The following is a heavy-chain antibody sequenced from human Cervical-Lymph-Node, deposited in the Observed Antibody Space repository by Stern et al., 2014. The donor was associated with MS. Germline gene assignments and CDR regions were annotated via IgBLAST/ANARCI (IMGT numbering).Heavy chain of an antibody. V-gene: IGHV1-18*01. Sequence: QVQLVQSGTEVKKPGASVKVSCKASGDTFGTYGVNWVRQAPGQRLEWLGWISGYKGNTNYAQRLQGRVTLTTDTSTTTAYMELRILRSDDTAVYYCAIMGTNGIDVWGQGTTVTVSS. CDR2: ISGYKGNT. CDR3: AIMGTNGIDV. CDR1: GDTFGTYG. J-gene: IGHJ6*02. D-gene: IGHD5-18*01.